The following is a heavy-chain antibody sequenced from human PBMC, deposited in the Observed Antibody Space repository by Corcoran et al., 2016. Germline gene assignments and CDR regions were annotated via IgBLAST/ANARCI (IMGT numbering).Heavy chain of an antibody. Sequence: QVQLVESGGGVVQPGRSLRPSCAASGFTFRSYGMHWVRQAPGKGLEWVAVISYDGSNKYYADSVKGRFTISRDNSKNTLYLQMNSLRAEDTAVYYWAKDLEMATQNYYYGMDVWGQGTTVTVSS. CDR1: GFTFRSYG. CDR3: AKDLEMATQNYYYGMDV. CDR2: ISYDGSNK. V-gene: IGHV3-30*18. J-gene: IGHJ6*02. D-gene: IGHD3-3*01.